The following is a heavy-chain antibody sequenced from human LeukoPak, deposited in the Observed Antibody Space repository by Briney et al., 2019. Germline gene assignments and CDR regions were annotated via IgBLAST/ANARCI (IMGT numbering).Heavy chain of an antibody. J-gene: IGHJ4*02. Sequence: GGSLRLSCAASGITVNSNYMSWARQSPGKGLEWVSVIYSGGTTYYSDSVKGRFTLSRDDSKNTLYLQMNSLRAEDTAVYYCASPLRHGTGYSIPFGCWGQGTLVTVSS. CDR1: GITVNSNY. V-gene: IGHV3-66*01. D-gene: IGHD4-11*01. CDR3: ASPLRHGTGYSIPFGC. CDR2: IYSGGTT.